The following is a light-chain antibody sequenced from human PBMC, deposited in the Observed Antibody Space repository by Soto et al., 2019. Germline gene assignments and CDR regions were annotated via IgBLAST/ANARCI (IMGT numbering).Light chain of an antibody. CDR3: QQYRISSRT. Sequence: DIQMTQSPSTLSASLGDRVTITCRASQSISSWLAWYQQKPGKAPKLLIFDASSMESGVPYRFSGSGSGTEFTLTISSLQPDDFATYYCQQYRISSRTFGHGTKVDIK. V-gene: IGKV1-5*01. CDR2: DAS. J-gene: IGKJ1*01. CDR1: QSISSW.